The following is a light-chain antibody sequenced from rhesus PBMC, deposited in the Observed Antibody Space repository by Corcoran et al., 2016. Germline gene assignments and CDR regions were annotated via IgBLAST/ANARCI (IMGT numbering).Light chain of an antibody. V-gene: IGKV3-24*04. CDR1: QSVGSY. J-gene: IGKJ1*01. CDR3: QQSSNLSRT. CDR2: GAS. Sequence: ETVVTQSPATLALSPGERATLSCRASQSVGSYLAWYQQKPGQAPRLLIYGASSRATGIPDRFSGSGAGTDVTLTISSREPEDVGVYYCQQSSNLSRTFGQGTKVEIK.